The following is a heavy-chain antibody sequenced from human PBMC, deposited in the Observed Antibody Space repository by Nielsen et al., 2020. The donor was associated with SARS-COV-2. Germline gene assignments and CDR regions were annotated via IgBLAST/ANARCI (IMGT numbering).Heavy chain of an antibody. V-gene: IGHV4-59*01. D-gene: IGHD1-26*01. CDR2: IYYSGST. Sequence: SETLSLTCTVSGGSISSYYWSWIRQPPGKGLEWIGYIYYSGSTNYNPSLKSRVTISVDTSKNQFSLKLSSVTAADTAVYYCASQNSMISGDYFDYWGQGTLVTVSS. CDR3: ASQNSMISGDYFDY. J-gene: IGHJ4*02. CDR1: GGSISSYY.